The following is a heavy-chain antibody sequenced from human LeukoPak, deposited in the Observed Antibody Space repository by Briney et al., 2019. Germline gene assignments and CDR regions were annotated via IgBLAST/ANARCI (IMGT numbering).Heavy chain of an antibody. J-gene: IGHJ3*02. D-gene: IGHD2-2*02. V-gene: IGHV4-30-2*03. CDR3: ARHELYSAIGYCSSTSCYTRGAFDI. CDR2: IYHSGST. CDR1: GGSISSGGYS. Sequence: PSETLSLTCAVSGGSISSGGYSWSWIRQPPGKGLEWIGYIYHSGSTYYNPSLKSRVTISVDTSKNQFSLKLSSVTAADTAVYYCARHELYSAIGYCSSTSCYTRGAFDIWGQGTMVTVSS.